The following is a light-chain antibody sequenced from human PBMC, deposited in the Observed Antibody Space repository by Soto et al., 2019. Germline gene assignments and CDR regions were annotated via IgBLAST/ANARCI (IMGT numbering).Light chain of an antibody. CDR3: STYTSASTS. CDR2: EVI. V-gene: IGLV2-14*01. Sequence: QSALTQPASVSGSPGQSITISCTGTEVGAHRFVSWYQQVPGTAPKLLIYEVIKRPSGISPRFSGSKAGNTASLTSSGLQADDEADYFCSTYTSASTSFGGGTKVTVL. J-gene: IGLJ2*01. CDR1: EVGAHRF.